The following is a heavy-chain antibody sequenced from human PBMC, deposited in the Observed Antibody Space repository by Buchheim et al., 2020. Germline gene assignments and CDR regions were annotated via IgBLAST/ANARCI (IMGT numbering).Heavy chain of an antibody. Sequence: QLQLQESGPGLVKPSETLSLTCTVSGGSISSSSYYWGWIRQPPGKGLEWIGSIYYSGSTYYNPSLKSRVTISVDTSKNQFSLKLSSVTAADTAVYYCARSPRALYDFWSGYYGDAKPYYYYYGMDVWGQGTT. V-gene: IGHV4-39*01. CDR3: ARSPRALYDFWSGYYGDAKPYYYYYGMDV. D-gene: IGHD3-3*01. CDR1: GGSISSSSYY. CDR2: IYYSGST. J-gene: IGHJ6*02.